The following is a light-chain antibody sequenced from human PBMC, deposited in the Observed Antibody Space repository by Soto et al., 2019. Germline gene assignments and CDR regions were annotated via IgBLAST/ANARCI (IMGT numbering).Light chain of an antibody. J-gene: IGLJ2*01. CDR1: SSDVGGYNY. Sequence: QSALTQPPSASGSPGQSVTISCTGTSSDVGGYNYVSWYQQHPGKAPKLMIYEVSKRPSGVPDRFSGSKSGNTASLTVSGLQAEDEVDYYCSSYAGSNTDVVFGGGTKRTVL. CDR3: SSYAGSNTDVV. CDR2: EVS. V-gene: IGLV2-8*01.